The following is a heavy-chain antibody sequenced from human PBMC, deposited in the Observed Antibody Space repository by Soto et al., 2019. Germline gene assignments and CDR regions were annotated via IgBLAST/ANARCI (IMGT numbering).Heavy chain of an antibody. CDR2: IDPSDYYT. D-gene: IGHD1-26*01. CDR3: ARDLHSGSYSGGAFDI. CDR1: GYSFTSYW. J-gene: IGHJ3*02. V-gene: IGHV5-10-1*01. Sequence: GESLKISCKGSGYSFTSYWISWVRQMPGKGLEWMGRIDPSDYYTNYSPSFQGHVTISADKSISTAYLQWISLKSSDTAMYYCARDLHSGSYSGGAFDIWGQGTMVTVSS.